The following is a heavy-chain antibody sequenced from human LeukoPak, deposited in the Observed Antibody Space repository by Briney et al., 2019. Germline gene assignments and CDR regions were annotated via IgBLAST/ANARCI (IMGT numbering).Heavy chain of an antibody. J-gene: IGHJ4*02. CDR3: TKGSNTWPSLFDY. CDR2: ISWDGGST. V-gene: IGHV3-43*01. CDR1: GFTFDDYT. Sequence: GGSLRLSCAASGFTFDDYTMHWVRQAPGEGLEWVSLISWDGGSTYYADSVKGRFAISRDNNKNSLYLQMTSLRTEDTALYYCTKGSNTWPSLFDYWGQGTLVTVSS. D-gene: IGHD2-2*02.